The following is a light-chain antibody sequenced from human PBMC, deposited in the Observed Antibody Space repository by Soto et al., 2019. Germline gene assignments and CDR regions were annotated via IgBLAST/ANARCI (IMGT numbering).Light chain of an antibody. CDR2: DAS. CDR3: QQRSNSPPT. CDR1: QSVSRY. V-gene: IGKV3-11*01. Sequence: EIVLTQSPATLSLSPGERATLSCRASQSVSRYLAWYQQKPGQAPRHLIYDASNRATGIPARFSGSGSGTDFTLTISSLEPEDFAVYYCQQRSNSPPTFGQGTKLEIK. J-gene: IGKJ2*01.